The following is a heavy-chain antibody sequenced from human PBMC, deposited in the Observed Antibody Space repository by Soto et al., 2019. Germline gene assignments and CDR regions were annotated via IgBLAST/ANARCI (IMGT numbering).Heavy chain of an antibody. CDR3: ARSYEVLWFGELDH. CDR1: RYTFTSYG. V-gene: IGHV1-18*01. D-gene: IGHD3-10*01. Sequence: QVQLVQSGAEVKKPGASVKVSCRASRYTFTSYGISWVRQAPGQGRERMGWISAYNGNTNYAQKLQGRVTMTTDTTTSTAYMELRSLRSDDTAVYYCARSYEVLWFGELDHWGQGTLVTVTS. J-gene: IGHJ4*02. CDR2: ISAYNGNT.